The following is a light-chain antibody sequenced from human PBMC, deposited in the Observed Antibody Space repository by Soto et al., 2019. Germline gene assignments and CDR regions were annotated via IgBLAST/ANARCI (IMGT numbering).Light chain of an antibody. CDR3: QQYGSSPYT. Sequence: EIVLTPSPGTLSLSPGERATLSCRASQSVSSSYLAWYQQKPGQAPRLLIYGASSRATGIPDRFSGSGSGTDFTLTISRLEPEDFVVYYCQQYGSSPYTFGQGTKLEIK. J-gene: IGKJ2*01. CDR2: GAS. CDR1: QSVSSSY. V-gene: IGKV3-20*01.